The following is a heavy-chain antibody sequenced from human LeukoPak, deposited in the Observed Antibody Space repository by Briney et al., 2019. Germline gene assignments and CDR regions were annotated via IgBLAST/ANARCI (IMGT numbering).Heavy chain of an antibody. J-gene: IGHJ4*02. CDR3: ARDLDY. CDR2: IYHSGST. Sequence: SETLSLTCAVSGGPISSGGYSWSWIRQPPGKGLEWIGYIYHSGSTYYNPSLKSRVTISVDRSKNQFSLKLNSVTAADTAVYYCARDLDYWGQGTLVTVSS. CDR1: GGPISSGGYS. V-gene: IGHV4-30-2*01.